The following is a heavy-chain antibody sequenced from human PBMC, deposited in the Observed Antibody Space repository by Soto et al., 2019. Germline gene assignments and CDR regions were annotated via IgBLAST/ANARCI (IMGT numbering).Heavy chain of an antibody. CDR1: GGSISNYY. D-gene: IGHD3-10*01. CDR2: IYFSGST. Sequence: QVQLQESGPGLVKPSETLSLTCTVSGGSISNYYWSWIRQPPGKGLEGIGYIYFSGSTNYNPSLKSRVTLSEDTSKNQFSLKLSSVTAADTAVYYCARRYGGAVDYWGQGTLVTVSS. CDR3: ARRYGGAVDY. V-gene: IGHV4-59*08. J-gene: IGHJ4*02.